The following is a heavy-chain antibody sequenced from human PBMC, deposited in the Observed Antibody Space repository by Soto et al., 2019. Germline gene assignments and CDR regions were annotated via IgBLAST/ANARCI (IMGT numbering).Heavy chain of an antibody. V-gene: IGHV1-69*02. Sequence: QVQLVQSGAEVKKPGSSVKVSCKTSGGTFNTYPISWVRQAPGQGLEWMGTIIPILDIANYAQKFQGRVTITADKSTSTAYRELRSLESEDTAVYYGARGQRGVVVAPAELPSPLDYWGQGTLVPVSS. D-gene: IGHD2-2*01. J-gene: IGHJ4*02. CDR1: GGTFNTYP. CDR3: ARGQRGVVVAPAELPSPLDY. CDR2: IIPILDIA.